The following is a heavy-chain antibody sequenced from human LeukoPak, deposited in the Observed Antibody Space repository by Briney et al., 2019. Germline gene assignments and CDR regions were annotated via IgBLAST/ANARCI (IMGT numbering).Heavy chain of an antibody. CDR3: ARAKDPGGYYYYYYMDI. J-gene: IGHJ6*03. CDR2: IHTTGST. V-gene: IGHV4-4*07. Sequence: SETLSLTCTVSGGSISSYYWSWIRQPAGKGLEWIGRIHTTGSTNYNPSLKSRVTISVDTSKNQFSLKVSSVTAADTAVYYCARAKDPGGYYYYYYMDIWGKGNTVTVSS. CDR1: GGSISSYY. D-gene: IGHD3-16*01.